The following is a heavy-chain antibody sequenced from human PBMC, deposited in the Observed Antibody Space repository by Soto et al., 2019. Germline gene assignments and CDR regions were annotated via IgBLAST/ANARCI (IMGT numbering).Heavy chain of an antibody. D-gene: IGHD2-2*01. CDR3: ARDRTRTRQYYFDY. V-gene: IGHV3-30-3*01. J-gene: IGHJ4*02. CDR1: GFTFSSYA. Sequence: PGGSLSLSCAASGFTFSSYAMHWVRQAPGKGLEWVAVISYDVSNKYYADSVKGRFTISRDNSKNTLYLQMNSLRAEDTAVYYCARDRTRTRQYYFDYWGQGTLVTVSS. CDR2: ISYDVSNK.